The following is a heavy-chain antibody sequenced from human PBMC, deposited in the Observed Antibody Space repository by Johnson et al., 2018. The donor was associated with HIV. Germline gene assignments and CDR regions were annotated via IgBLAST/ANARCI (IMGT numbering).Heavy chain of an antibody. Sequence: QVQLVESGGGVVQPGRSLRLSCAASGFTFSSYPMHWVRQAPGKGLEWVAIISYDGGSKYYADSVKGRFTISRDNAKNSLYLQMNSLRAEDTALYYCARETSYYDSSGHVVGDAFDIWGQGTRVTVSS. D-gene: IGHD3-22*01. CDR2: ISYDGGSK. V-gene: IGHV3-30*04. CDR1: GFTFSSYP. CDR3: ARETSYYDSSGHVVGDAFDI. J-gene: IGHJ3*02.